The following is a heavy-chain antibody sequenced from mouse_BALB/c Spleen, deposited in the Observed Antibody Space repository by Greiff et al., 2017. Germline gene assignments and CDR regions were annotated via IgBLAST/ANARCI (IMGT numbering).Heavy chain of an antibody. CDR1: GFTFSSYA. CDR3: ARLDYGNYYFDY. Sequence: EVHLVESGGGLVKPGGSLKLSCAASGFTFSSYAMSWVRQTPEKRLEWVATISSGGSYTYYPDSVKGRFTISRDNAKNTLYLQMSSLRSEDTAMYYCARLDYGNYYFDYWGQGTTLTVSS. D-gene: IGHD2-1*01. V-gene: IGHV5-9-3*01. J-gene: IGHJ2*01. CDR2: ISSGGSYT.